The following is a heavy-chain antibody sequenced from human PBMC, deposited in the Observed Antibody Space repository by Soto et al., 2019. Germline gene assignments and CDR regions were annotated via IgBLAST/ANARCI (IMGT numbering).Heavy chain of an antibody. V-gene: IGHV4-4*02. D-gene: IGHD3-22*01. J-gene: IGHJ5*02. Sequence: SETLSLTCAVSGGSISSSNWWSWVRQPPGKGLQWIGEIYHSGSTNYNPSLKSRVTISVDKSKNQFSLKLSSVTAADTAVYYCARRIYYYDSSGYLILPFDPWGQGTLVTVSS. CDR3: ARRIYYYDSSGYLILPFDP. CDR1: GGSISSSNW. CDR2: IYHSGST.